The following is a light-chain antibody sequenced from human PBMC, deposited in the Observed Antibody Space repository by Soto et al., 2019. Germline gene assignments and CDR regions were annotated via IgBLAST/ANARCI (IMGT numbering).Light chain of an antibody. CDR3: QQYIDWPPGT. CDR2: DAS. V-gene: IGKV3-11*01. J-gene: IGKJ1*01. CDR1: RSVSSY. Sequence: PGESATLSCRATRSVSSYLAWYQQKPGQAPRLLIYDASSRPTDIPARFSGSGSGTDFTLTISSLEPEDFALYYCQQYIDWPPGTFGQGTAVEIK.